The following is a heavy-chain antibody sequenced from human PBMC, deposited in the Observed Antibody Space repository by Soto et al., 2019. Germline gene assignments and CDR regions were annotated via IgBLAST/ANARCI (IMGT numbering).Heavy chain of an antibody. Sequence: GSLRLSCTASGFTFGDYAMSWVRQAPGKGLEWVGFIRSKAYGGTTEYAASVKGRFTISRDDSKSIAYLQMNSLKTEDTAVYYCTRGRVVRGVIDPYFDYWGQGTLVTVSS. J-gene: IGHJ4*02. CDR2: IRSKAYGGTT. V-gene: IGHV3-49*04. CDR1: GFTFGDYA. D-gene: IGHD3-10*01. CDR3: TRGRVVRGVIDPYFDY.